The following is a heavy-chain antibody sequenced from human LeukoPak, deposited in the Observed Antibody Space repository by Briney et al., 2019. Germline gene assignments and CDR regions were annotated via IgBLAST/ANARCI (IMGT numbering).Heavy chain of an antibody. J-gene: IGHJ4*02. CDR2: INPNSGGT. CDR3: ARDLLYDSSGYYDY. V-gene: IGHV1-2*02. CDR1: GYTFTGYY. Sequence: ASVKVSCKASGYTFTGYYMHWVRQAPGQGLEWMGWINPNSGGTNYAQKFQGRVTMTGDTSISTAYMELSRLRSDDTAVYYCARDLLYDSSGYYDYWGQGTLVTVSS. D-gene: IGHD3-22*01.